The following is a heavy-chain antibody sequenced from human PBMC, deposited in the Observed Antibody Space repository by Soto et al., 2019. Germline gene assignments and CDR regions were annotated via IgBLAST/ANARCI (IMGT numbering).Heavy chain of an antibody. CDR3: AREKPSYGMAV. J-gene: IGHJ6*02. V-gene: IGHV1-8*01. CDR2: MNPNSGNT. CDR1: GYTFTSYD. Sequence: QVQLVQSGAEVKKPGASVKVSCKASGYTFTSYDINWVRQATGQGLEWRGWMNPNSGNTGYAQKCKAGDTMNRNTSISTAYMELSSLRSEDTAVYYCAREKPSYGMAVWGQGTTVTVSS.